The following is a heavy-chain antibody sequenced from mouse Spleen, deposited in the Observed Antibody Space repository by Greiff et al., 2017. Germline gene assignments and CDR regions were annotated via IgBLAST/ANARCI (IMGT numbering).Heavy chain of an antibody. Sequence: EVQLQQSGPELVKPGASVKIPCKASGYTFTDYNMDWVKQSHGKSLEWIGDINPNNGGTIYNQKFKGKATLTVDKSSSTAYMELRSLTSEDTAVYYCARRVYYGSFYAMDYWGQGTSVTVSS. J-gene: IGHJ4*01. CDR1: GYTFTDYN. CDR2: INPNNGGT. CDR3: ARRVYYGSFYAMDY. D-gene: IGHD1-1*01. V-gene: IGHV1-18*01.